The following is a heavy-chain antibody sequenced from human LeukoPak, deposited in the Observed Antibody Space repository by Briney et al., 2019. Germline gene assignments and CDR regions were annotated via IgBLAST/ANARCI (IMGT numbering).Heavy chain of an antibody. D-gene: IGHD6-13*01. V-gene: IGHV3-23*01. J-gene: IGHJ1*01. CDR3: AKRFRSWYVLFAEYFQH. CDR2: ISGSGGST. CDR1: GFTFSSYA. Sequence: GGTLRLSCAASGFTFSSYAMSWVRQAPGKGLEWVSAISGSGGSTYYADSVQGRFTISSDNSQHPLYLQMNSLRAEDTAVYYCAKRFRSWYVLFAEYFQHWGQGTLVTVSS.